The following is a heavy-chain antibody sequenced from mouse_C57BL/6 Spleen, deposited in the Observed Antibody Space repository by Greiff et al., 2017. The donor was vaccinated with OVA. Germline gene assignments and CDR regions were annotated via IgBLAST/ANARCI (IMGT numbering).Heavy chain of an antibody. Sequence: EVQRVESGGGLVKPGGSLKLSCAASGFTFSDYGMHWVRQAPEKGLEWVAYISSGSSTIYYADTVKGRFTISRDNAKNTLFLQMTSLRSEDTAMYYCARGGRIDYYAMDYWGQGTSVTVSS. J-gene: IGHJ4*01. CDR1: GFTFSDYG. CDR3: ARGGRIDYYAMDY. V-gene: IGHV5-17*01. CDR2: ISSGSSTI.